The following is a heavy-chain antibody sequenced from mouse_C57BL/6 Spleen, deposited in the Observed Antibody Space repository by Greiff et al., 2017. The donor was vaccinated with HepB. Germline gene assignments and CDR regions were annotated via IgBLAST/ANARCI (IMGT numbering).Heavy chain of an antibody. V-gene: IGHV1-59*01. Sequence: VQLQQPGAELVRPGTSVKLSCKASGYTFTSYWMHWVKQRPGQGLEWIGVIDPSDSYTNYNQKFKGKATLTVDTSSSTAYMQLSSLTSEDSAVYYCARRGVERDDIDYWGQGTTLTVSS. CDR1: GYTFTSYW. D-gene: IGHD2-14*01. CDR2: IDPSDSYT. J-gene: IGHJ2*01. CDR3: ARRGVERDDIDY.